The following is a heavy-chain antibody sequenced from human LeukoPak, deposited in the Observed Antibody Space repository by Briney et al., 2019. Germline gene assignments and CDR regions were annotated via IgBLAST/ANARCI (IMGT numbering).Heavy chain of an antibody. Sequence: QPGGSLRLSCAASGFIFSSFAMSWVRQAPGKGLEWVSAISGSGGSAYYADSVKGRFTISRDNSKNTLHLQMNGLRAEDTAVYYCAKDGATYYDYVWGSYRPGDAFDIWGQGTMVTVSS. D-gene: IGHD3-16*02. CDR1: GFIFSSFA. CDR2: ISGSGGSA. V-gene: IGHV3-23*01. J-gene: IGHJ3*02. CDR3: AKDGATYYDYVWGSYRPGDAFDI.